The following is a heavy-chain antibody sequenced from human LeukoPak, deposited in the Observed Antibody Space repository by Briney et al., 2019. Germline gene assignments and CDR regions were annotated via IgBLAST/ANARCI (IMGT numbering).Heavy chain of an antibody. Sequence: GGSLRLSCAASGFTFSSYGMHWGRQAPGDGVEWGAYIGYDGTNNYYADSVKGGFTISRDNSKNTVHLQMNSLRAADTALYYCARDLIGKYYIGYWGQGTLVTVSS. CDR3: ARDLIGKYYIGY. CDR1: GFTFSSYG. J-gene: IGHJ4*02. CDR2: IGYDGTNN. D-gene: IGHD2-21*01. V-gene: IGHV3-30*02.